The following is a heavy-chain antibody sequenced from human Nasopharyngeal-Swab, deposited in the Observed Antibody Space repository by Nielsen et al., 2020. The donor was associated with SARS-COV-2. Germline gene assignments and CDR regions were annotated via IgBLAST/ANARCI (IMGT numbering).Heavy chain of an antibody. CDR3: ARDRGSSPNYYYMDV. V-gene: IGHV4-31*03. CDR1: GGSISSGGYY. D-gene: IGHD6-6*01. J-gene: IGHJ6*03. Sequence: LRLSCTVSGGSISSGGYYWSWIRQHPGKGLEWIGYIYYSGSTYYNPSLKSRVTISVDTSTNQFSLKLSSVTAADTAVYYCARDRGSSPNYYYMDVWGKGTTVTVSS. CDR2: IYYSGST.